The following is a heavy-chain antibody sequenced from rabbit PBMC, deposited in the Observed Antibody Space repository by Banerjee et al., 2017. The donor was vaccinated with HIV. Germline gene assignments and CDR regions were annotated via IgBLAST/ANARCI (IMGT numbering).Heavy chain of an antibody. Sequence: QEHLEESGGDLVKPEGSLTLTCTASGFSFSNGYVMCWVRQAPGKGLEWIGCMDTDSGTTYYATWAKGRFTISKTSSTTVTLQMTSLTAADTATYFCASSTDNGSNLWGPGTLVTVS. CDR2: MDTDSGTT. D-gene: IGHD7-1*01. CDR3: ASSTDNGSNL. V-gene: IGHV1S45*01. CDR1: GFSFSNGYV. J-gene: IGHJ4*01.